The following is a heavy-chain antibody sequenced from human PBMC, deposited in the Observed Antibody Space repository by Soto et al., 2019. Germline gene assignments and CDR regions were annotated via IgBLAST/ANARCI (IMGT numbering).Heavy chain of an antibody. J-gene: IGHJ3*02. CDR3: AKAGQQWLGAFDI. V-gene: IGHV3-30*18. D-gene: IGHD6-19*01. CDR1: GFTFSSYG. Sequence: PGGSLRLSCAASGFTFSSYGMHWVRQAPGKGLEWVAVISYDGSNKYHADSVKGRFTISRDNSKDTLYLQMNSLRAEDTAVYYCAKAGQQWLGAFDIWGQGTMVTVSS. CDR2: ISYDGSNK.